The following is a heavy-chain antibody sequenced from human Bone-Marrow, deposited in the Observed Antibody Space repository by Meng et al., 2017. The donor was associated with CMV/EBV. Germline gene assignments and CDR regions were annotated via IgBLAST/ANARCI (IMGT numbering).Heavy chain of an antibody. V-gene: IGHV4-59*01. CDR1: GGSISSYY. CDR3: ARGVGIAVAWKARFDP. D-gene: IGHD6-19*01. J-gene: IGHJ5*02. CDR2: IYYSGST. Sequence: SETLSLTCPVSGGSISSYYWSWIRQPPGKGLEWIGYIYYSGSTNYNPSLKSRVTISVDTSKNQFSLKLSSVTAADTAVYYCARGVGIAVAWKARFDPWGQGTLVTVSS.